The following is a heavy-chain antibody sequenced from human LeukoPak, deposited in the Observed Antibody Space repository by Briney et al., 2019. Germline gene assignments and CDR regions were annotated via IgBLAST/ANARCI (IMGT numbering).Heavy chain of an antibody. D-gene: IGHD3-3*01. J-gene: IGHJ5*02. CDR1: GYTFTSYD. Sequence: GASVKVSCKASGYTFTSYDINWVRQATGQGLEWMGWMNPNSGNTGYAQKFQGRVTMTRNTSISTAYMELSSLRSEDTAVYYCARASHKYYDFWSGLGWFDPWGQGTLVTVSS. CDR2: MNPNSGNT. V-gene: IGHV1-8*01. CDR3: ARASHKYYDFWSGLGWFDP.